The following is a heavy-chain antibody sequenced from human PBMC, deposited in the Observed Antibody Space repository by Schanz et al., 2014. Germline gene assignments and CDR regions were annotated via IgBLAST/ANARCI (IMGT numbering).Heavy chain of an antibody. CDR2: IIPILGIA. V-gene: IGHV1-69*02. D-gene: IGHD3-22*01. CDR1: GGTFSSYS. J-gene: IGHJ4*02. Sequence: QVQLVQSGAEVKKPGSSVKVSCKASGGTFSSYSISWVRQAPGQGLEWMGRIIPILGIANYAQKFQGRVTNTEDKSTSTAYMDLSSLRAEDTAVYYWARSDHYDNSDYYNSFDYWGQGTLVTVSS. CDR3: ARSDHYDNSDYYNSFDY.